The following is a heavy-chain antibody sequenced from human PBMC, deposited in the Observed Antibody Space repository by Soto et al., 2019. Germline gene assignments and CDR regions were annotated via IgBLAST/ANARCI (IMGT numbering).Heavy chain of an antibody. CDR3: ARRSSGSYYAAFDV. V-gene: IGHV3-23*01. CDR1: GFTFSTYP. D-gene: IGHD1-26*01. J-gene: IGHJ3*01. CDR2: IHGSGETT. Sequence: EEQLLESGGGLVQPGGSLRLSCAASGFTFSTYPMTWVRQAPGKGLEWVSSIHGSGETTYYAESVKGRFIISRDNSKNPLFLKMDSLGVDDTADYFCARRSSGSYYAAFDVWGQGTMVTVSS.